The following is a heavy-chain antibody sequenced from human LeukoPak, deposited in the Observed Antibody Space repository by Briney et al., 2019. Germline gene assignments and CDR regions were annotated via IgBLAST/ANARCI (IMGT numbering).Heavy chain of an antibody. CDR1: GFTFSSYS. D-gene: IGHD3-22*01. J-gene: IGHJ4*02. CDR2: IYSGGGT. Sequence: GGSLRLSCVASGFTFSSYSMNWVRQAPGKGLEWVSIIYSGGGTRYADSVKGRFTISRDNSRNTLYLQMNSLRAEDTALYYCARDNYDSSGFTWGQGTLVTVSS. CDR3: ARDNYDSSGFT. V-gene: IGHV3-53*01.